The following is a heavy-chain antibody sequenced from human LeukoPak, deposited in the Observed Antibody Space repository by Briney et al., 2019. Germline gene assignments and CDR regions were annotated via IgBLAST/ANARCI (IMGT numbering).Heavy chain of an antibody. D-gene: IGHD1-26*01. CDR1: GGSISSSSYY. CDR2: IYYSGST. Sequence: SETLSLTCTVSGGSISSSSYYWGWIRQPPGKGLEWIGSIYYSGSTYYNPSLKSRVTISVDTSKNQLSLKLSSVTAADTAVYYCARHQTVGASINVIDYWGQGTLVTVSS. J-gene: IGHJ4*02. V-gene: IGHV4-39*01. CDR3: ARHQTVGASINVIDY.